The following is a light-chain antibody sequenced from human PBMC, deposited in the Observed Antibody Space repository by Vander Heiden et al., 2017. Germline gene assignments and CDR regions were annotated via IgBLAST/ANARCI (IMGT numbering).Light chain of an antibody. J-gene: IGLJ2*01. V-gene: IGLV1-44*01. CDR3: AVWDDSLSGHAV. CDR1: DSNIGNNL. CDR2: SDS. Sequence: QSVLTQPPSASGAPGQRVTISCSGSDSNIGNNLVNWYRQLPGTAPRLLIHSDSQRPSGVPARFSGSKSGTSASLAISGLQSEDEADYFCAVWDDSLSGHAVFGGGTRLTVL.